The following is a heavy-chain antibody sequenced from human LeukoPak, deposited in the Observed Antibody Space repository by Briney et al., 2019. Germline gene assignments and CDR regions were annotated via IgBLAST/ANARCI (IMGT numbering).Heavy chain of an antibody. CDR3: ASAGTDYYDSSGYYPEDY. V-gene: IGHV4-59*01. Sequence: SETLSLTCTVSGDSISSYYWSWIRQPPGKGLEWIGYIYHSGSTNYNPSLKSRATISVDTSKNQFSLKLSSVTAADTAVYYCASAGTDYYDSSGYYPEDYWGQGTLVTVSS. J-gene: IGHJ4*02. D-gene: IGHD3-22*01. CDR2: IYHSGST. CDR1: GDSISSYY.